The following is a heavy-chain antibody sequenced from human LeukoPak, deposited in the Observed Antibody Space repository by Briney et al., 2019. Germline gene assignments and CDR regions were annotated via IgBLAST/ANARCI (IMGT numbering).Heavy chain of an antibody. Sequence: SETLSLTCTVSGGSNSSYYWSWIRQPAGKGLEWIGRIYTSGSTNYNPPLKSRVTMSVDTSKNQFSLKLSPVTAADTAVYYCARDSSLRGTRSDYYYYYGMDVWGQGTTVTVSS. D-gene: IGHD1-26*01. CDR2: IYTSGST. J-gene: IGHJ6*02. CDR1: GGSNSSYY. V-gene: IGHV4-4*07. CDR3: ARDSSLRGTRSDYYYYYGMDV.